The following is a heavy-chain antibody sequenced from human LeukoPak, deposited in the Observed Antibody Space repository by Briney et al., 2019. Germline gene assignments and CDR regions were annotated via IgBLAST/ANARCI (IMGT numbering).Heavy chain of an antibody. J-gene: IGHJ4*02. V-gene: IGHV1-18*01. Sequence: PGASVKVSCRASGYTFTRFGITWVRQAPGQGLEWMGWISAYNGNTNYAHKLQGRVAMTTDTSTSTAYMELRSLRSDDTAVYYCARDNMVATNYFDYWGQGTLVTVSS. CDR3: ARDNMVATNYFDY. D-gene: IGHD5-12*01. CDR1: GYTFTRFG. CDR2: ISAYNGNT.